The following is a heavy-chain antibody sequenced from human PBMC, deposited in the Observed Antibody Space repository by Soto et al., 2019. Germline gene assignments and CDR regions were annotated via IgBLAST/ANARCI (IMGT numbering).Heavy chain of an antibody. CDR2: ISSGGGST. J-gene: IGHJ4*02. D-gene: IGHD3-3*01. Sequence: GGSLRLSCAASEFTFGNYAMSWVRQAPGKGLEWVSAISSGGGSTYYADSVKGRFTISRDNSKDTLFLQLSSLRAEDTAVYYCAKDRYGFWSGYYFDSWGQGTLVTVSS. V-gene: IGHV3-23*01. CDR1: EFTFGNYA. CDR3: AKDRYGFWSGYYFDS.